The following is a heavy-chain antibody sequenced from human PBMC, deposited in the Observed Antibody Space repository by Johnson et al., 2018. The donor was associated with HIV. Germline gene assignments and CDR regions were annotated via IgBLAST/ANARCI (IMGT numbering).Heavy chain of an antibody. CDR1: GFTFSSHW. J-gene: IGHJ3*02. D-gene: IGHD4-17*01. CDR3: AKTDPTVTQEPFDI. Sequence: VQLVESGGALVQPGGSLRLSCAASGFTFSSHWMHWVRQAPGKGLVWVSRMNSDGSMISYADSVKGRLTISRDNAKNTPYLQMNSLRAEDTAVYYCAKTDPTVTQEPFDIWGQGTMVTVSS. V-gene: IGHV3-74*01. CDR2: MNSDGSMI.